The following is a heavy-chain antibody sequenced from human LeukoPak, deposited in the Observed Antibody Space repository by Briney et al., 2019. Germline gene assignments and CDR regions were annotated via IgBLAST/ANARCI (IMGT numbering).Heavy chain of an antibody. Sequence: GGSLRLSCAASGFTFSTYDMHWVRQAPGRGLEWVAVISYDGGNKYYADSVKGQFTISRDNSRNTLYLQMNSLRAGDTAVYYCEEGADSGGYCSLYYWGQGTLVTVSS. CDR2: ISYDGGNK. D-gene: IGHD3-22*01. CDR3: EEGADSGGYCSLYY. CDR1: GFTFSTYD. V-gene: IGHV3-30*18. J-gene: IGHJ4*02.